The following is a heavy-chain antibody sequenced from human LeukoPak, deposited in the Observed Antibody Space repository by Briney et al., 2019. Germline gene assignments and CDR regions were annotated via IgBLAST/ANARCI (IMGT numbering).Heavy chain of an antibody. Sequence: SETLSLTCAVSGVFISPYYWAWIRQPPGKGLEWIGYIHTSGSNNQYPSLKSRVTISVDKSKNHFSLRLTSVTAADTAVYYCARLSAAVHLGAFDLWGQRTMVTVSS. D-gene: IGHD3-3*01. V-gene: IGHV4-4*09. CDR1: GVFISPYY. CDR2: IHTSGSN. J-gene: IGHJ3*01. CDR3: ARLSAAVHLGAFDL.